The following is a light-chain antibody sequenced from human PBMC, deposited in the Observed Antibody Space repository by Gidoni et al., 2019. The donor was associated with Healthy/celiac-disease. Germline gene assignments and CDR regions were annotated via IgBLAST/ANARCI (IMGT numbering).Light chain of an antibody. J-gene: IGLJ2*01. CDR1: SSDVGGYNY. Sequence: SVTISCTGTSSDVGGYNYVSWYQPHPGKAPKLMIYEVSKRPSGVPDRFSGSKSGNTASLTVSGLQAEDEADYYCSSYAGSNNVVFGGGTKLTVL. CDR2: EVS. V-gene: IGLV2-8*01. CDR3: SSYAGSNNVV.